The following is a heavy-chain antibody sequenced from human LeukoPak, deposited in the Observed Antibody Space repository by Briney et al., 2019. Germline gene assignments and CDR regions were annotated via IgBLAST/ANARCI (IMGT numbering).Heavy chain of an antibody. Sequence: GGSLRLSCAASGFTFSSYSMNWVRQAPGKGLEGVSSISSSSSYIYYADSVKGRFTISRDNAKNSLYLQMNSLRAEDTAVYYCAGAYYVGYSYGRNHYWYFDLWGRGTLVTVSS. D-gene: IGHD5-18*01. CDR2: ISSSSSYI. J-gene: IGHJ2*01. CDR3: AGAYYVGYSYGRNHYWYFDL. CDR1: GFTFSSYS. V-gene: IGHV3-21*01.